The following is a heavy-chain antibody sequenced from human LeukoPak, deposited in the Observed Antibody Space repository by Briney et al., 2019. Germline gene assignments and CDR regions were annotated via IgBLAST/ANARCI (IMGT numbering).Heavy chain of an antibody. CDR2: ISWNSGSI. CDR1: GFTFDDYA. Sequence: PGRSLRLSCAASGFTFDDYAMHWVRHAPGKGLEWVSGISWNSGSIGYADSVKGRFTISRDNAKNSLYLQMNSLRAEDTALYYCAKDIREIQLWLDYWGQGTLVTVSS. J-gene: IGHJ4*02. D-gene: IGHD5-18*01. V-gene: IGHV3-9*01. CDR3: AKDIREIQLWLDY.